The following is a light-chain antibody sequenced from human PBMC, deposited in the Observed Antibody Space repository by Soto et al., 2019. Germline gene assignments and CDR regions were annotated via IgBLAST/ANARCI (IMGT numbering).Light chain of an antibody. V-gene: IGLV1-44*01. J-gene: IGLJ7*01. CDR3: AAWDDSLNGPV. Sequence: QSVLTQPPSASGTPGQRVTISCSGSRSNIGTNTVNWYQQLPGMAPKLLIYRSHQRPSGVPDRFSGSKSGTSASLAISGLQSEDEADYYCAAWDDSLNGPVFGTGTQLTVL. CDR1: RSNIGTNT. CDR2: RSH.